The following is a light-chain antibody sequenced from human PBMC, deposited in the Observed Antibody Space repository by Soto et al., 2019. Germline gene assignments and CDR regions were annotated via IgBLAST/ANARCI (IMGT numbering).Light chain of an antibody. Sequence: EIVLTQSPGTLSLSPGERATLSCRASQSVSSSYLAWYQRNPGQAPRLLIYGASSRATGIPDRFSGSGSGKDFTLTISRLEPEDLAVYYCQQNGSSPYTFGQGTKPEIK. CDR1: QSVSSSY. CDR3: QQNGSSPYT. J-gene: IGKJ2*01. CDR2: GAS. V-gene: IGKV3-20*01.